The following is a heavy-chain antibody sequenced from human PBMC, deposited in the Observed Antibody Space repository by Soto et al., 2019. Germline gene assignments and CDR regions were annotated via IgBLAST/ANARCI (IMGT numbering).Heavy chain of an antibody. CDR1: GGSFSGYY. Sequence: SETLSLTCAVYGGSFSGYYWSWIRQPPGKGLEWIGEINHSGSTNYNPSLKGRVTISVDTSKNQFSLKLSSVTAADTAVYYCARRSGGPFDPWGQGTLVTVS. D-gene: IGHD2-15*01. J-gene: IGHJ5*02. V-gene: IGHV4-34*01. CDR3: ARRSGGPFDP. CDR2: INHSGST.